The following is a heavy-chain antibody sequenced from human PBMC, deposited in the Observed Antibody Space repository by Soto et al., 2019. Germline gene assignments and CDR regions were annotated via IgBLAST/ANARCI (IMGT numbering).Heavy chain of an antibody. CDR1: GFTFSSYG. CDR3: ARDNRPKAFPPQTDY. Sequence: QVQLVESGGGVVQPGRSLRLSCAASGFTFSSYGMHWVRQAPGKGLEWVAVIWYDGSNKYYADSVKGRFTISRDNSKNTLYLQMNSLRAEDTAVYYCARDNRPKAFPPQTDYWGQGTLVTVSS. J-gene: IGHJ4*02. V-gene: IGHV3-33*01. CDR2: IWYDGSNK.